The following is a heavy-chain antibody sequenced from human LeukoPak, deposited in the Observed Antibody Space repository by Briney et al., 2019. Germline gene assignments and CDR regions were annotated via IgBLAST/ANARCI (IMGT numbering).Heavy chain of an antibody. J-gene: IGHJ4*02. CDR2: INDSGST. V-gene: IGHV4-34*01. Sequence: SETLSLTCAVYGGSFSGYYWSWIRQPPGKGLEWIGEINDSGSTNYNPSLKSRVTISVDTSKNQFSLKLSAVTAADTAVYYCARAASVRGWYVAYWGQGTLVTVSS. D-gene: IGHD6-19*01. CDR3: ARAASVRGWYVAY. CDR1: GGSFSGYY.